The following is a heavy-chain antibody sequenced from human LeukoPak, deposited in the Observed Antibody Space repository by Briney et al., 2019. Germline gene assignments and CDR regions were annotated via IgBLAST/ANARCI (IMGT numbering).Heavy chain of an antibody. Sequence: PGGSLRLSCAASGFTFKDYAMSWVRQAPVTGLEWVSSMTGSSGSTYYADSVKGRFTISRDNSKNILFLQMNSLRADDTAIYYCARSSTKMVLYYFDFWGQGTLVPVSS. CDR3: ARSSTKMVLYYFDF. V-gene: IGHV3-23*01. D-gene: IGHD2-8*01. CDR1: GFTFKDYA. CDR2: MTGSSGST. J-gene: IGHJ4*02.